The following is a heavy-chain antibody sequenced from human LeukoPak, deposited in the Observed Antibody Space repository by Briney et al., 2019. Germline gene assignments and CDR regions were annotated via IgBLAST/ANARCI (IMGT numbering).Heavy chain of an antibody. CDR1: GGSISSGGYY. D-gene: IGHD3-10*01. CDR3: AGVKDGSGGDWFDP. V-gene: IGHV4-31*03. J-gene: IGHJ5*02. Sequence: SEILSLTCTVSGGSISSGGYYWSWIRQHPGKGLEWIGYIYYSGSTYYNPSLKSRVTISVDTSKNQFSLKLSSVTAADTAVYYCAGVKDGSGGDWFDPWGQGTLVTVSS. CDR2: IYYSGST.